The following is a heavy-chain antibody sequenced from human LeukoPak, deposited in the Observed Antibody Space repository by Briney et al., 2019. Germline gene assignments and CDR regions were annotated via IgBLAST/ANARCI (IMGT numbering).Heavy chain of an antibody. CDR2: IYTSGST. V-gene: IGHV4-4*07. Sequence: SEILSLTCTVSGGSISSYYWSWIRQPAGKGLEWIGRIYTSGSTNYNPSLKSRVTMSVDTSKNQFSLKLSSVTAADTAVYYCARLKRLIVVVPAVPTWFDPWGQGTLVTVSS. J-gene: IGHJ5*02. CDR3: ARLKRLIVVVPAVPTWFDP. D-gene: IGHD2-2*01. CDR1: GGSISSYY.